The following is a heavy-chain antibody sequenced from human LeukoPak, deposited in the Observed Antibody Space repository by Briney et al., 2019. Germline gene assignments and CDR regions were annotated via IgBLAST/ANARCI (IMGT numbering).Heavy chain of an antibody. Sequence: GGSLRLSCAASGFTFSSYGMHWVRQAPGKGLEWAAFIRYDGSNKYYADSVKGRFTISRDNSKNTLYLQMNSLRAEDTAVYYCAKEAYSYGPQTFDYWGQGTLVTVSS. CDR2: IRYDGSNK. J-gene: IGHJ4*02. V-gene: IGHV3-30*02. CDR3: AKEAYSYGPQTFDY. D-gene: IGHD5-18*01. CDR1: GFTFSSYG.